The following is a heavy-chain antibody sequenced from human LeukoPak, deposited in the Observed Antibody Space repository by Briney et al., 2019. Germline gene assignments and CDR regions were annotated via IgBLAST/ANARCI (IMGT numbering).Heavy chain of an antibody. J-gene: IGHJ4*02. CDR3: AGRTVPAALGL. CDR2: IHLGGST. CDR1: GGSFNDYY. D-gene: IGHD2-2*01. V-gene: IGHV4-34*01. Sequence: SETLSLTCAVYGGSFNDYYWSWIRQPPGKGLEWIGEIHLGGSTNYNPSLKSRVTLSVDTSKSQFSLNLSSVTAADTAVYYCAGRTVPAALGLWGQGTLVTVSS.